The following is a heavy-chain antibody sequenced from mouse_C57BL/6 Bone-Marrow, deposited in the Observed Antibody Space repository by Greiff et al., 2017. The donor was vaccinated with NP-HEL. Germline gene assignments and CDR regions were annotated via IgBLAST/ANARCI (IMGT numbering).Heavy chain of an antibody. Sequence: QVQLQQPGAELVKPGASVKLSCKASGYTFTSYWMHWVKQRPGRGLEWIGRIDPNSGGTKYNEKFKSKATLTVDKPSSPAYLQLSSLTSEDSAVYYCASSSYVGYRYAMDYWGQGTSVTVSS. D-gene: IGHD1-1*01. V-gene: IGHV1-72*01. CDR2: IDPNSGGT. CDR1: GYTFTSYW. J-gene: IGHJ4*01. CDR3: ASSSYVGYRYAMDY.